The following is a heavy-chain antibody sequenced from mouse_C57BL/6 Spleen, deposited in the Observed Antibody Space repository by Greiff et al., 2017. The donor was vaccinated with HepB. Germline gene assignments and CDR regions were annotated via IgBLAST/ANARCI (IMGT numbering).Heavy chain of an antibody. J-gene: IGHJ2*01. CDR3: AIEGYDGYYVYYFDY. CDR2: ISYDGSN. V-gene: IGHV3-6*01. Sequence: EVQVVESGPGLVKPSQSLSLTCSVTGYSITSGYYWNWIRQFPGNKLEWMGYISYDGSNNYNPSLKNRISITRDTSKNQFFLKLNSVTTEDTATYYCAIEGYDGYYVYYFDYWGQGTTLTVSS. CDR1: GYSITSGYY. D-gene: IGHD2-3*01.